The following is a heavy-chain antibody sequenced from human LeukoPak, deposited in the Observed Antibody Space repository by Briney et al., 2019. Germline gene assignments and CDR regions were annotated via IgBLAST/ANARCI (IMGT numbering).Heavy chain of an antibody. J-gene: IGHJ6*03. CDR3: ARDRYDSSGYHLHMDV. Sequence: ASETLSLTCAVYGGSFSGYYWSWIRQPPGKGLEWIGEINHSGSTNYNPSLKSRVTISVDASKNQFSLKLSSVTAADTAVYYCARDRYDSSGYHLHMDVGAKGPRSPSP. V-gene: IGHV4-34*01. D-gene: IGHD3-22*01. CDR1: GGSFSGYY. CDR2: INHSGST.